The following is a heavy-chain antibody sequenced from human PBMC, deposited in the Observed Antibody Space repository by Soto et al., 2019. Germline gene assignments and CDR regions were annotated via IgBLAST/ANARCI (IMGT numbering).Heavy chain of an antibody. Sequence: GGSLRLSWAGSGFTFSIYAMRWVRQAPGKGLEWVSAISGSGGSTYYADSVKGRFTISRDNSKNTLYLQMNSLRAEDTAVYYCAKVAVAGIYIDYWGQGTLVTVSS. D-gene: IGHD6-19*01. J-gene: IGHJ4*02. CDR3: AKVAVAGIYIDY. CDR1: GFTFSIYA. CDR2: ISGSGGST. V-gene: IGHV3-23*01.